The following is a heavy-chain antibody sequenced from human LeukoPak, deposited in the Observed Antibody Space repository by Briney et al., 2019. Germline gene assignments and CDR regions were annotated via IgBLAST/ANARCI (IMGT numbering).Heavy chain of an antibody. J-gene: IGHJ4*02. CDR3: ARDRGSSGWYGTNYYFDY. CDR1: GGSFSGYY. Sequence: SETLSLTCAVYGGSFSGYYWSWIRRPPGKGLEWIGEINHSGSTNYNPSLKSRVTISVDTSKNQFSLKLSSVTAADTAVYYCARDRGSSGWYGTNYYFDYWGQGTLVTVSS. V-gene: IGHV4-34*01. D-gene: IGHD6-19*01. CDR2: INHSGST.